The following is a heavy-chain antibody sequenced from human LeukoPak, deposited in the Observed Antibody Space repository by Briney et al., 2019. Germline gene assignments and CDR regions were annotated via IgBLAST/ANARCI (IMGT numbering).Heavy chain of an antibody. J-gene: IGHJ4*02. Sequence: ASVKVSCKASGYTFTSYGISWVRQAPGQGLEWMAWVNPNSGGTRVAQKFQNRVTLTRDTSITTAYMELSGLTPDDTAVYYCVRHMGNTGYFDYWGQGALVTVSS. CDR3: VRHMGNTGYFDY. V-gene: IGHV1-2*02. D-gene: IGHD1-26*01. CDR2: VNPNSGGT. CDR1: GYTFTSYG.